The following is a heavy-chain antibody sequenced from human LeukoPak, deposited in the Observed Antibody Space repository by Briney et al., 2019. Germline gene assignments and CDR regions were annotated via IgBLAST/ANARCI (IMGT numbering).Heavy chain of an antibody. CDR2: INTNTGNP. D-gene: IGHD3-22*01. CDR3: ARAILPPYYYDSSSYYHFDY. V-gene: IGHV7-4-1*02. Sequence: ASVKVSCKASGYTFTSYAMNWVRQAPGQGLEWMGWINTNTGNPTYAQGFTGRFVFSLDTSVSTAYLQISSLKAEDTAVYYCARAILPPYYYDSSSYYHFDYWGQGTLVTVSS. J-gene: IGHJ4*02. CDR1: GYTFTSYA.